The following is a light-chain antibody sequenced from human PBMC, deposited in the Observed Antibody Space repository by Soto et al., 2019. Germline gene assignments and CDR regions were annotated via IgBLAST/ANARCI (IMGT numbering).Light chain of an antibody. J-gene: IGLJ1*01. CDR1: SSDVGGYKY. Sequence: QSVLSQPPSAAGSPGQSVTISCTGTSSDVGGYKYVSWYQQHPGKAPKIIIYEINIRSSGVPDRFRGSKSGNTASLTISGLQAEDEAEYYCCSYAGTYYVFGTGTKVTV. CDR2: EIN. CDR3: CSYAGTYYV. V-gene: IGLV2-8*01.